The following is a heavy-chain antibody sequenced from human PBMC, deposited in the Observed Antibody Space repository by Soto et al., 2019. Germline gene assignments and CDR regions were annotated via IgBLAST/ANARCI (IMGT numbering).Heavy chain of an antibody. CDR1: GYSFTSYW. CDR2: IYPGDSDT. V-gene: IGHV5-51*01. J-gene: IGHJ6*01. D-gene: IGHD6-13*01. Sequence: GESLKISCKGSGYSFTSYWIGWVRQMPWKGLEWMGIIYPGDSDTRYSPSFQGQVTISADKSISTAYLQWSSLKASDTAMYYCASSIEIAAAGSHYGMEVWGQGTTVTVSS. CDR3: ASSIEIAAAGSHYGMEV.